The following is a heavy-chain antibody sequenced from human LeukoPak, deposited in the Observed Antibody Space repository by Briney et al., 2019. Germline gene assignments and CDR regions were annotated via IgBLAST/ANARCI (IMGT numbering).Heavy chain of an antibody. CDR2: IRYDGSNK. V-gene: IGHV3-30*02. J-gene: IGHJ6*03. Sequence: GGSLRLSCAASGFTFSSYGMHWVRQAPGKGLEWVAFIRYDGSNKYYADSVKGRFTIFRDNSKNTLYLQMNSLRAEDTAVYYCAKDPKYCSSTSCYYYYYYMDVWGKGTTVTVSS. CDR1: GFTFSSYG. CDR3: AKDPKYCSSTSCYYYYYYMDV. D-gene: IGHD2-2*01.